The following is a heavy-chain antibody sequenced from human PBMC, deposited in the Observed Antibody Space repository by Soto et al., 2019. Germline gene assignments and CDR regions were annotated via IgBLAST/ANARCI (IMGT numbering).Heavy chain of an antibody. CDR1: GGTFISYA. CDR2: IIPIFGTA. CDR3: ARDSNGMDV. J-gene: IGHJ6*02. V-gene: IGHV1-69*01. Sequence: RXSVKVSCTASGGTFISYASSWVRQAPGQGLEWMGGIIPIFGTANYAQKFQGRVTITADESTSTAYMELSSLRSEDTAVYYCARDSNGMDVWGQGTTVTVSS.